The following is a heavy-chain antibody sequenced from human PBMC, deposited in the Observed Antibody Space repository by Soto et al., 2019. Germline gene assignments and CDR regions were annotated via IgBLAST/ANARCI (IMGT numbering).Heavy chain of an antibody. V-gene: IGHV3-30*18. D-gene: IGHD3-10*01. CDR1: GFTFSSHG. J-gene: IGHJ4*02. Sequence: QVQLVESGGGVVQPGRSLRLSCAASGFTFSSHGMHWVRQAPGKGLEWVAAISYDESNKYYADSVKGRFTISRDISKNTLYLQMNRLRAEDTAVYYCAKDRLLLLLFYFDYWGQGALVTVSS. CDR3: AKDRLLLLLFYFDY. CDR2: ISYDESNK.